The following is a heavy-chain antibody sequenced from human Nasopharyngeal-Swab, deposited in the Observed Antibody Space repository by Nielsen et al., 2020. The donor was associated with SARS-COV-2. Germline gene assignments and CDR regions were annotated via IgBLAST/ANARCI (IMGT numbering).Heavy chain of an antibody. D-gene: IGHD3-9*01. CDR1: GYSFTNYW. Sequence: GESLKISCKGSGYSFTNYWIAWVRQTPGKGLEWLGRIDPSDSYAKYSPSFQGHVTISADRSISTAYLQWSSLKASDTATYYCAITRLTPFDYWGQGTLVTVSS. J-gene: IGHJ4*02. CDR2: IDPSDSYA. V-gene: IGHV5-10-1*01. CDR3: AITRLTPFDY.